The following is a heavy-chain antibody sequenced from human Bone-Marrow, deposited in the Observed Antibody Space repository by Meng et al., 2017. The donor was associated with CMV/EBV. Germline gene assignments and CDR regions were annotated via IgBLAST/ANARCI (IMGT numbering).Heavy chain of an antibody. D-gene: IGHD1-1*01. CDR2: MYYSGST. CDR3: ARVSALERGEVWFDP. V-gene: IGHV4-30-4*08. CDR1: GGSISSGNFY. Sequence: ESGPGLGSPSQTLSVTCTVSGGSISSGNFYWSWIRQPPGKGLEWFGYMYYSGSTYYNPSLKSRGTIAVDTSKNQFSLKLSSVTAADTAVYYCARVSALERGEVWFDPWGQGTLVTVSS. J-gene: IGHJ5*02.